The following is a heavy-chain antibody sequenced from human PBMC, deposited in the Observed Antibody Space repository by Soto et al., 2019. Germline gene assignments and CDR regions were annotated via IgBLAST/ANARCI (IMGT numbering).Heavy chain of an antibody. CDR3: ARVMMYYFDY. J-gene: IGHJ4*02. CDR2: IYHSGST. V-gene: IGHV4-30-2*01. CDR1: GGSISGGVYS. Sequence: KPSETLSLTCAVSGGSISGGVYSWSWIRQPPGKGLEWIGYIYHSGSTYYNPSLKGRVTISVDRSKNQFSLKLSSVTAADTAVYYCARVMMYYFDYWGQGTLVTVSS. D-gene: IGHD3-16*01.